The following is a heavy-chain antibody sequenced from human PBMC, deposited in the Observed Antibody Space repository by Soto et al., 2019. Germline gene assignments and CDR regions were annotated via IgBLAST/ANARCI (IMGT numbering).Heavy chain of an antibody. CDR1: GFTYDDYA. D-gene: IGHD3-10*01. CDR2: ISWNSGSV. CDR3: LNRHRSERYAPCSY. Sequence: EVQVVESGGGLVQPGRSLRLSCAASGFTYDDYAMHWVRQAPGKGLEWVSGISWNSGSVGYADSVQGRFTISRDNAKNSLYLQMNSLRPEDTALYYGLNRHRSERYAPCSYWGQGTLVTVSS. J-gene: IGHJ4*02. V-gene: IGHV3-9*01.